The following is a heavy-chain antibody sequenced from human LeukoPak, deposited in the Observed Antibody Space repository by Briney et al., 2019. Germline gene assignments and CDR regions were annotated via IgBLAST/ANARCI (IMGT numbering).Heavy chain of an antibody. CDR1: GFTFSSYW. V-gene: IGHV3-74*01. Sequence: GGSLRLSCAASGFTFSSYWMHWVRQAPGKGLVWVSGINSDGSSTSYADSVKGRFTISRDNSKNTLYLQMNSLRAEDTAVYYCAREGAGSWFDPWGQGTLVTVSS. D-gene: IGHD1-26*01. CDR2: INSDGSST. J-gene: IGHJ5*02. CDR3: AREGAGSWFDP.